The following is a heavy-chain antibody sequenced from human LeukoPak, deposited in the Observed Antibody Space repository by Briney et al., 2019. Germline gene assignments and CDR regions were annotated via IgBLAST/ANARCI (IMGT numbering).Heavy chain of an antibody. D-gene: IGHD1-1*01. CDR2: ISSNGGST. V-gene: IGHV3-64*01. Sequence: GGSLRLSCAASGFTFSSYAMHWVRQAPGKGLEYVSAISSNGGSTYYANSVKGRFTISRDNSKNTLYLQMGSLRAEDMAVYYCARHSLPGTTPFDYWGQGTLVTVSS. CDR1: GFTFSSYA. J-gene: IGHJ4*02. CDR3: ARHSLPGTTPFDY.